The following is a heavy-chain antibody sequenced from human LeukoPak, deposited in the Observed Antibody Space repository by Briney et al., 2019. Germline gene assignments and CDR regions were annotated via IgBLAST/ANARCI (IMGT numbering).Heavy chain of an antibody. CDR3: ARGGRSSSSLNFDF. V-gene: IGHV4-39*07. Sequence: PSETLSPTCTVSCGSISSSNYYWGWLRQPPGKGLEWIGSIHYTVYTYYNPSLKSRVTISVDTSKNQFSLKLSSVTAADTAVYYCARGGRSSSSLNFDFWGQGTLVTVSS. J-gene: IGHJ4*02. D-gene: IGHD6-6*01. CDR2: IHYTVYT. CDR1: CGSISSSNYY.